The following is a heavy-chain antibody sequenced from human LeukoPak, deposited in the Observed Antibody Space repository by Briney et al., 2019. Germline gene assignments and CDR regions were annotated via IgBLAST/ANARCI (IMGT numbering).Heavy chain of an antibody. CDR2: ISAYNGNT. V-gene: IGHV1-18*01. Sequence: ASVKVSCKASGGTFSSYAISWVRQAPGQGLEWMGWISAYNGNTNYAQKLQGRVTMTTDTSTSTAYMELRSLISDDTAVYYCARIAAAGNFDYWGQGTLVTVSS. CDR3: ARIAAAGNFDY. D-gene: IGHD6-13*01. J-gene: IGHJ4*02. CDR1: GGTFSSYA.